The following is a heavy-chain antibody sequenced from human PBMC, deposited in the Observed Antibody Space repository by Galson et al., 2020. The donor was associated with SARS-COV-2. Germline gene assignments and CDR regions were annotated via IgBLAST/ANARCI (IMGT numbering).Heavy chain of an antibody. Sequence: SGPTLLKPTQTLTLNYTFSGFSLSTSAVGVGWIRQPPGKALEWLALIYSDDDKRYSPSLKSRLTITKDTPKNQVVLTMTNMDPVDTATYYCGDRVVVVTGPGFDYWGQGTLVTVSS. V-gene: IGHV2-5*02. D-gene: IGHD2-21*02. CDR1: GFSLSTSAVG. CDR2: IYSDDDK. CDR3: GDRVVVVTGPGFDY. J-gene: IGHJ4*02.